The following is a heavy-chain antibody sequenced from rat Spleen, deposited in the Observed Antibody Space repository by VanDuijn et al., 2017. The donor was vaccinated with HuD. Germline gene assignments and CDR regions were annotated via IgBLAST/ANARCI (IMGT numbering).Heavy chain of an antibody. CDR3: AKEGDGGYSSYPNWFAY. CDR2: INPDGSST. D-gene: IGHD1-8*01. V-gene: IGHV5-29*01. Sequence: EVQLVESGGGLVQPGRSLKLSCAASGFTFSDYGMAWVRQAPGKGLEWVATINPDGSSTYYPDTVKGRFVISKDNAKNTLYLQMDSLRSEDTATYYCAKEGDGGYSSYPNWFAYWGQGTLVTVSS. J-gene: IGHJ3*01. CDR1: GFTFSDYG.